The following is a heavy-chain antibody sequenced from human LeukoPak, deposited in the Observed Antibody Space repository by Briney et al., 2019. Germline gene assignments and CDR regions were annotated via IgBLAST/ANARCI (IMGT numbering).Heavy chain of an antibody. CDR2: IYYSGST. CDR3: ARADYGSSPDY. V-gene: IGHV4-59*01. D-gene: IGHD3-10*01. CDR1: GGSISTYS. J-gene: IGHJ4*02. Sequence: SETLFLTCSVSGGSISTYSWSWIRQPPGKGLEWIGYIYYSGSTNYNPSLKSRVTISVDTSKNQFSLKLTSVTAADTAVYYCARADYGSSPDYWGQGILVTVSS.